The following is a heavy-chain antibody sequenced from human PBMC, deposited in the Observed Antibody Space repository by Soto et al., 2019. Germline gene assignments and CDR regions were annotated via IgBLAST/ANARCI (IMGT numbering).Heavy chain of an antibody. CDR2: INLSGST. CDR1: GGSFSGYY. Sequence: QVQLQQWGAGLLKPSETLSLTCAVYGGSFSGYYWSWIRQPPGKGLEWIGEINLSGSTNYNPSLKSRVTISVDTSKYQFSLKLSSVTAADTAVYYCARGHRIVGAAHFDYWGQGTLVTVSS. J-gene: IGHJ4*02. CDR3: ARGHRIVGAAHFDY. D-gene: IGHD1-26*01. V-gene: IGHV4-34*01.